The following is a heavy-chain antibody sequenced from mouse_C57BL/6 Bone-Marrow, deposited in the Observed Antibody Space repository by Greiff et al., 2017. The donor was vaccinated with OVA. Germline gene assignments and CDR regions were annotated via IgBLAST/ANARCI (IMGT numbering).Heavy chain of an antibody. Sequence: QVQLKESGPGLVQPSQSLSITCTVSGFSLTSYGVHWVRQSPGKGLEWLGVIWSGGSTDYNAAFISRLSISKDNSKSQVFFKMNSLQADDTAIYYCATVDGYYPFAYWGQGTLVTVSA. CDR3: ATVDGYYPFAY. CDR1: GFSLTSYG. J-gene: IGHJ3*01. V-gene: IGHV2-2*01. D-gene: IGHD2-3*01. CDR2: IWSGGST.